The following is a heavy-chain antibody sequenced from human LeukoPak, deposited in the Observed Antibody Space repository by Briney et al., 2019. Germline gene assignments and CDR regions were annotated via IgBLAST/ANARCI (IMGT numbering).Heavy chain of an antibody. V-gene: IGHV4-30-4*01. J-gene: IGHJ3*02. D-gene: IGHD3-9*01. Sequence: PSQTLSLTCTVSGGSISSGDYYWSWIRQPPGKGLEWIGYIYYSGSTYYNPSLKSRVTISVDTSKNQFSLKLSSVTAADTAVYYCARGPLKLRYFDWFYAFDIWGQGTMVTVSS. CDR2: IYYSGST. CDR3: ARGPLKLRYFDWFYAFDI. CDR1: GGSISSGDYY.